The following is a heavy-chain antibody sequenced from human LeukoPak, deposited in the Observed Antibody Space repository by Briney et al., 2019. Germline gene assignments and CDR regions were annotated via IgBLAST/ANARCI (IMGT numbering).Heavy chain of an antibody. D-gene: IGHD1-1*01. Sequence: ASVKVSCKASGYTFTYHYIHLVRQAPGQGLEWMGIINPSNGDTNYAQRFQGRVTMTRDTSTSTVYMELSSLDSEDTAVYYCARESDVGKDFDCWGQGTLVTVSS. CDR1: GYTFTYHY. J-gene: IGHJ4*02. V-gene: IGHV1-46*01. CDR2: INPSNGDT. CDR3: ARESDVGKDFDC.